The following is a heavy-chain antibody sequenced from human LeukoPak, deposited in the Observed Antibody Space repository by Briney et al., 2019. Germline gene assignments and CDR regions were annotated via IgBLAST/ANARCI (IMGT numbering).Heavy chain of an antibody. CDR3: ARIHRGNVVYMDV. D-gene: IGHD2-15*01. V-gene: IGHV3-74*01. CDR1: GFIFSSYW. CDR2: INSDGFST. Sequence: PGGSLRLSCAASGFIFSSYWMHWVRQAPGKGLVWVSRINSDGFSTSYADSVKGRFTISRDNAKNTLYLQMNSLRAEDTAVYYCARIHRGNVVYMDVWGKGTTVTVSS. J-gene: IGHJ6*03.